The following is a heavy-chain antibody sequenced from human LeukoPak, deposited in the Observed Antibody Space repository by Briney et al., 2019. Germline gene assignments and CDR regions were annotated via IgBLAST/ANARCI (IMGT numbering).Heavy chain of an antibody. D-gene: IGHD3-3*01. CDR2: INPNSGGT. CDR1: GYTFTGYY. CDR3: ARGIVSDSGRITIFGVVMTNNWFDP. J-gene: IGHJ5*02. V-gene: IGHV1-2*02. Sequence: ASVKVSCKASGYTFTGYYMHWVRQAPGQGLEWMGWINPNSGGTNYAQKFQGRVIMTRDTSISTAYMELSRLRSDDTAVYYCARGIVSDSGRITIFGVVMTNNWFDPWGQGTLVTVSS.